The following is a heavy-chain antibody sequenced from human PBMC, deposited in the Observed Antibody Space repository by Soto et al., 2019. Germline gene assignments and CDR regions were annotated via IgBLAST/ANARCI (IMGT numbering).Heavy chain of an antibody. CDR2: INPNSGGT. J-gene: IGHJ6*02. D-gene: IGHD3-9*01. Sequence: TSVKVSCKASGYTFTGYYMHWVRQAPGQGLEWMGWINPNSGGTNYAQKFQGWVTMTRDTSISTAYMELSRLRSDDTAVYYCARANYDILTGYSVPSYYYYYGMAVSGQGTTVTVSS. V-gene: IGHV1-2*04. CDR1: GYTFTGYY. CDR3: ARANYDILTGYSVPSYYYYYGMAV.